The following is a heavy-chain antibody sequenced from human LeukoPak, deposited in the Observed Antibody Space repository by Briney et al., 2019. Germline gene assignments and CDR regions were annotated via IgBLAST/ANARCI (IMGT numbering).Heavy chain of an antibody. CDR3: ARSPTYPNWFDP. Sequence: GESLKISRKGSGYSFTSYWIAWVRQMPGKGLEWMGVIYPGDSDTRYSPSFQGQVTISADRSISTAYLHWSSLEASDTAIYYCARSPTYPNWFDPWGQGTLVTVSS. CDR2: IYPGDSDT. CDR1: GYSFTSYW. V-gene: IGHV5-51*01. J-gene: IGHJ5*02. D-gene: IGHD3-16*01.